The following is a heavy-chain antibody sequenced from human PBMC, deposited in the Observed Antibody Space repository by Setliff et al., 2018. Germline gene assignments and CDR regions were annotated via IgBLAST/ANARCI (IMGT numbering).Heavy chain of an antibody. D-gene: IGHD2-2*01. V-gene: IGHV7-4-1*02. J-gene: IGHJ5*02. Sequence: ASVKVSCKPSGYTFTTYAINWVRQAPGQGLEWMGWINTNTGNPTYAQDFTGRFVFSLDTSVSTAYLQISSLKAEDTAVYYCARDLGYCSTTSCHGDWFDPWGQGTLVTVSS. CDR1: GYTFTTYA. CDR3: ARDLGYCSTTSCHGDWFDP. CDR2: INTNTGNP.